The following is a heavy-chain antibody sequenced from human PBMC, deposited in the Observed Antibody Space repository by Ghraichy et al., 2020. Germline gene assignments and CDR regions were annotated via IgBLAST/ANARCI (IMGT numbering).Heavy chain of an antibody. V-gene: IGHV4-38-2*01. CDR2: IYHSGST. D-gene: IGHD3-22*01. CDR1: GYSISSGYY. J-gene: IGHJ1*01. CDR3: ARVGYYDSSGYVFQH. Sequence: SQTLSLTCAVSGYSISSGYYWGWIRQPPGKGLEWIGSIYHSGSTYYNPSLKSRVTISVDTSNNQFSLKLSSVTAADTAVYYCARVGYYDSSGYVFQHWGQGTLVTVSS.